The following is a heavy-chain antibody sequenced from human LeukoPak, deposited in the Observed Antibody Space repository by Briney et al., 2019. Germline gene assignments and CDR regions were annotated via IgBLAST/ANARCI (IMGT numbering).Heavy chain of an antibody. D-gene: IGHD1-26*01. V-gene: IGHV3-30-3*01. J-gene: IGHJ4*02. CDR1: GXXFSXYS. CDR2: TSYDGSNK. Sequence: GGSLRLSCAASGXXFSXYSMXXVXXXPXXXRXWLAVTSYDGSNKYSADXVKSRFTISKDNYENTLSLQMNSLRAEDTAVYYCARDRPTSVRSYVFDYWGQGTLVSVSS. CDR3: ARDRPTSVRSYVFDY.